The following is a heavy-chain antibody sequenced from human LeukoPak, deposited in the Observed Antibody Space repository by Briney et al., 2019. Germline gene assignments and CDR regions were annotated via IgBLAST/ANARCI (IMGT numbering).Heavy chain of an antibody. V-gene: IGHV1-69*01. CDR3: ARVRGDYYGSGSYPYYFDY. D-gene: IGHD3-10*01. CDR1: GGTFSSYA. J-gene: IGHJ4*02. CDR2: IIPIFGTA. Sequence: KISCKASGGTFSSYAISWVRQAPGQGLEWMGGIIPIFGTANYAQKFQGRVTITADESTSTAYMELSSLRSEDTAVYYCARVRGDYYGSGSYPYYFDYWGQGTLVTVSS.